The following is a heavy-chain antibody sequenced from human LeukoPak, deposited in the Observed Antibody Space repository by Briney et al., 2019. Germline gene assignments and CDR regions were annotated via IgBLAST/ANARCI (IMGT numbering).Heavy chain of an antibody. J-gene: IGHJ5*02. CDR3: IRDFRSADL. Sequence: GGSLRLSCAASGFTFSDYYMSWIRQAPGKGLEWVSYISSSSSYTNYADSVKGRFTISRDNAKNTVYLEMNSLSVEDTATYYCIRDFRSADLWGQGTLVTVTS. CDR1: GFTFSDYY. V-gene: IGHV3-11*05. CDR2: ISSSSSYT.